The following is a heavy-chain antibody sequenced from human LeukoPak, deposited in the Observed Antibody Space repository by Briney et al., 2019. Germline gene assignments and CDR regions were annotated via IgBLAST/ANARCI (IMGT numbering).Heavy chain of an antibody. Sequence: KPSETLSLTCTVSGGSISTYYWSWIRQPAGKGLEWIGRIYTSGSTNYSPSLKSRVTMSVDTSKNQFSLKLSSVTAADTAVYYCARGPYLGSGSSNGFDPWGQGTLVTVSS. D-gene: IGHD3-10*01. CDR1: GGSISTYY. CDR3: ARGPYLGSGSSNGFDP. V-gene: IGHV4-4*07. CDR2: IYTSGST. J-gene: IGHJ5*02.